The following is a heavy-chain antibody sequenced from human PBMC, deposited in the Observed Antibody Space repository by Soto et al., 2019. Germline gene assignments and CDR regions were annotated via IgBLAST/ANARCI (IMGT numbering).Heavy chain of an antibody. D-gene: IGHD3-10*01. J-gene: IGHJ4*02. Sequence: SVKGRFTISRDNAKNSLYLQMNSLRDEDTAVYYCARDMLTMVREDPFNCWGQGTLVTVSS. CDR3: ARDMLTMVREDPFNC. V-gene: IGHV3-11*06.